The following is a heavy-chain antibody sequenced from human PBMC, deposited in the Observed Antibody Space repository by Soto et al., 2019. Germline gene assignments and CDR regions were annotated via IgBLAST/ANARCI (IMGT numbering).Heavy chain of an antibody. CDR2: IGRRSDI. V-gene: IGHV3-21*01. D-gene: IGHD2-21*02. CDR1: GFSFITYS. J-gene: IGHJ6*02. CDR3: AREETAWPLAYGLDV. Sequence: GGSLRLSCEASGFSFITYSMHWVRQAPGKGLEWVSSIGRRSDIYYADSVKGRFTISRDNAKNSVSLQMNSLRDEDTAVYYCAREETAWPLAYGLDVWGQGTTVT.